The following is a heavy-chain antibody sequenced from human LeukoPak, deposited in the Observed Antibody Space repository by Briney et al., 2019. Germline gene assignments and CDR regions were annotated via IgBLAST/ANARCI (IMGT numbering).Heavy chain of an antibody. V-gene: IGHV3-7*01. J-gene: IGHJ6*02. D-gene: IGHD2-2*01. CDR2: IKQDGSEK. CDR3: ARASYCSSTSCNYYYYGMDV. Sequence: GGSLRLSCAASGFTFSNAYMNWVRQAPGKGLEWVANIKQDGSEKYYVDSVKGRFTISRDNAKNSLYLQMNSLRAEDTAVYYCARASYCSSTSCNYYYYGMDVWGQGTTVTVSS. CDR1: GFTFSNAY.